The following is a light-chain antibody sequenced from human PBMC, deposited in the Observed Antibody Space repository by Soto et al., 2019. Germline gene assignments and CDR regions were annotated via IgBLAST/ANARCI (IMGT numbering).Light chain of an antibody. CDR1: SSDVGGYNY. V-gene: IGLV2-14*01. CDR2: DVS. Sequence: QSALTQPASVSGSPGQSITISCTGTSSDVGGYNYVSWYQQHPGKAPKLMIYDVSNRPSGVSNRFSGSKSSNTASLTISGLQAEDEGEYYCSSYTSSSTVVFGGGTKLTVL. J-gene: IGLJ2*01. CDR3: SSYTSSSTVV.